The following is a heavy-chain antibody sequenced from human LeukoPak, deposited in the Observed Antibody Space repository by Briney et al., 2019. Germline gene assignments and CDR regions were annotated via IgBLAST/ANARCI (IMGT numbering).Heavy chain of an antibody. CDR3: ARGQNWNHDF. CDR1: GFSFSGFW. J-gene: IGHJ4*02. Sequence: PGGSLRLSCAASGFSFSGFWMSWLRQAPGKGLEWVANIKEDGKKIYQVDSLKGRFTISRDNAKNSLFLQMHSLRVEDTAIYYCARGQNWNHDFWGQGTLVTVSS. V-gene: IGHV3-7*01. CDR2: IKEDGKKI. D-gene: IGHD1-14*01.